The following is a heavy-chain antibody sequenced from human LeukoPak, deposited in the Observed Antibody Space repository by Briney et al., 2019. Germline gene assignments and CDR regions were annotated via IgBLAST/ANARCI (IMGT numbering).Heavy chain of an antibody. V-gene: IGHV4-4*02. CDR1: GGSISSSNW. Sequence: SGTLSLTCAVSGGSISSSNWWSWVRQPPGKGLEWIGEIYHSGSTNYNPSLKSRVTISVDKSKNQFSLKLSSVTAADTAVYYCAKDLSDPVMVIDSWGQGTLVTVSS. CDR3: AKDLSDPVMVIDS. J-gene: IGHJ4*02. D-gene: IGHD5-18*01. CDR2: IYHSGST.